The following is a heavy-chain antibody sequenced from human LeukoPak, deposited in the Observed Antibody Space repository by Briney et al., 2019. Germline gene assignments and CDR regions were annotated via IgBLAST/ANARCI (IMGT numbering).Heavy chain of an antibody. CDR3: AKXTNVAATGTFDY. CDR2: ISGSGAGT. D-gene: IGHD6-13*01. Sequence: GGSLRLSCAASGFTFSSYAMGWVRQAPGKGLEWVSAISGSGAGTYYADSVKGRFTLSRDNSKNTLYLQMNSLRAEDTALYFXAKXTNVAATGTFDYWGQGALVTVSS. CDR1: GFTFSSYA. V-gene: IGHV3-23*01. J-gene: IGHJ4*02.